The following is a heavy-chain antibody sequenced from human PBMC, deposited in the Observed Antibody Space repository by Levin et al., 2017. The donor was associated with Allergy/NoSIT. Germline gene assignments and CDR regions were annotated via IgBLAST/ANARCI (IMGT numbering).Heavy chain of an antibody. CDR3: ARAGEVTTGGAFDI. CDR2: IYHSGSI. Sequence: SETLSLTCVVSGASISSSNWWSWVRQPPGKGLEWIGEIYHSGSINYNPSLKSRITISVDKSKNQFSLRLSSVTAADTAVYYCARAGEVTTGGAFDIWGQGTMVTVSS. J-gene: IGHJ3*02. V-gene: IGHV4-4*02. D-gene: IGHD4-17*01. CDR1: GASISSSNW.